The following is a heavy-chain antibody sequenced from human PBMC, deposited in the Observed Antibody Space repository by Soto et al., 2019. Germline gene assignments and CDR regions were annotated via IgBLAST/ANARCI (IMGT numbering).Heavy chain of an antibody. CDR3: ASHYYDSSGYYFFAY. Sequence: SETLSLTCAVYGGSFSGYYWSWIRQPPGKGLEWIGEINHSGSTNYNPSLKSRVTISVDTSKNQFSLKLSSVTAADTAVYYCASHYYDSSGYYFFAYWGQGTLVTVSS. D-gene: IGHD3-22*01. CDR2: INHSGST. J-gene: IGHJ4*02. CDR1: GGSFSGYY. V-gene: IGHV4-34*01.